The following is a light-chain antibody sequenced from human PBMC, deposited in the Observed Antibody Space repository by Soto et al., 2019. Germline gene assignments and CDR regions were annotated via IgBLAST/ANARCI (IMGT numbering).Light chain of an antibody. V-gene: IGLV2-14*01. CDR3: TSYASGSSHVV. Sequence: QSVRTQPASVSGSPGQSITLSCTGTSSDNGGYDYVSWYQRHPGKAPKLIIYDVNNRPSGVSNRFSGSKSGNTASLTISGLQAEDEADYYCTSYASGSSHVVFGGGTKLTVL. J-gene: IGLJ2*01. CDR2: DVN. CDR1: SSDNGGYDY.